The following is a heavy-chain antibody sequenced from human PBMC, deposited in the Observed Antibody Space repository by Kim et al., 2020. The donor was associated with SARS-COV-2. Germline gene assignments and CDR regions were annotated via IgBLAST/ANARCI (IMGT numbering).Heavy chain of an antibody. CDR3: AKDLPRSSSSSSDGGFDY. Sequence: GGSLRLSCAASGFTFSSYAMSWVRQAPGKGLEWVSVIYSGGSSTYYADSVKGRFTISRDNSKNTLYLQMNSLRAEDTAVYYCAKDLPRSSSSSSDGGFDYWGQGTLVTVSS. CDR2: IYSGGSST. V-gene: IGHV3-23*03. CDR1: GFTFSSYA. D-gene: IGHD6-13*01. J-gene: IGHJ4*02.